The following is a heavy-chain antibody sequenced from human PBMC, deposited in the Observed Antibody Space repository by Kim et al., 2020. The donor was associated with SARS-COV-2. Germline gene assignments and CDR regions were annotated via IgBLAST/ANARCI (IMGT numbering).Heavy chain of an antibody. CDR2: IYSGGST. V-gene: IGHV3-53*01. CDR3: ARDGVNYYGSGGIDY. CDR1: GFTVSSNY. D-gene: IGHD3-10*01. J-gene: IGHJ4*02. Sequence: GGSLRLSCAASGFTVSSNYMSWVRQAPGKGLEWVSVIYSGGSTYYADSVKGRFTISRDNSKNTLYLQMNSLRAEDTAVYYCARDGVNYYGSGGIDYWGQGTLVTVSS.